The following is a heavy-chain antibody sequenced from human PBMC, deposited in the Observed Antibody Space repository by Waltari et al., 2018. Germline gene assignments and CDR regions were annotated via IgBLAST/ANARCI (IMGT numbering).Heavy chain of an antibody. D-gene: IGHD6-13*01. CDR3: ARTSYKPPGVAAAAPYYFDY. J-gene: IGHJ4*02. V-gene: IGHV1-8*03. Sequence: QVQLVQSGAEVKKPGASVKVSCKASGYTFTSYDINWVRQATGPGLEWMGWMNPNSGNTGYAQKFQGRVTITRNTSISTAYMELSSLRSEDTAVYYCARTSYKPPGVAAAAPYYFDYWGQGTLVTVSS. CDR2: MNPNSGNT. CDR1: GYTFTSYD.